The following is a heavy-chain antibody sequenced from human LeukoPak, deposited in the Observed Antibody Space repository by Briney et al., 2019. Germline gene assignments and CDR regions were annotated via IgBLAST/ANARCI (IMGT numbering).Heavy chain of an antibody. J-gene: IGHJ4*02. Sequence: PGGPLRLSCVASGFTVSSNYMSWVRQAPGKGLEWVSVIYSGGSTNYADSVKGRFTISRDNSKNTLYLQMNSLRAEDTAVYYCARDLGDYWGQGTLVTVSS. D-gene: IGHD1-26*01. CDR1: GFTVSSNY. CDR2: IYSGGST. CDR3: ARDLGDY. V-gene: IGHV3-66*01.